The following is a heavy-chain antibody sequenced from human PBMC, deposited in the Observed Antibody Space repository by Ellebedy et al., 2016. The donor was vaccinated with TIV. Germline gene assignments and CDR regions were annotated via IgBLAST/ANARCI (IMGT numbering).Heavy chain of an antibody. V-gene: IGHV3-13*01. CDR1: GFTFSRYD. J-gene: IGHJ6*02. CDR3: ARSYGDYPYYYYGMDV. Sequence: PGGSLRLSCAASGFTFSRYDMHWVRQPTGKGLEWVSAIGTAGDTYYPGSVKGRFTISRENAKNSLYLQMNNLRAGDTAVYYCARSYGDYPYYYYGMDVWGQGTTVTVSS. CDR2: IGTAGDT. D-gene: IGHD4-17*01.